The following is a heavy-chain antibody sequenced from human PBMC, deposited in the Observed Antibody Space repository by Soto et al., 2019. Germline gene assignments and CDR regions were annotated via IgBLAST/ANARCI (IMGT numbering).Heavy chain of an antibody. CDR2: IIPIFGTA. V-gene: IGHV1-69*01. CDR3: AREVDTAMAVYDAFDI. Sequence: QVQLVQSGAEVKKPGSSVKVSCKASGGTFSSYAISWVRQAPGQGLEWMGGIIPIFGTANYAQKFQGRVTITADESTSTAHMELSSLRSEDTAVYYCAREVDTAMAVYDAFDIWGQGTMVTVSS. J-gene: IGHJ3*02. CDR1: GGTFSSYA. D-gene: IGHD5-18*01.